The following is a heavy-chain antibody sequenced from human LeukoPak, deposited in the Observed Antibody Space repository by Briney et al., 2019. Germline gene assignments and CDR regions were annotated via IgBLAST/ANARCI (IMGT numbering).Heavy chain of an antibody. V-gene: IGHV3-23*01. CDR1: GFTFSSYD. J-gene: IGHJ4*02. CDR2: ISGSGGST. CDR3: AKLEVGVPFDY. Sequence: PGGSLRLSCAASGFTFSSYDVSWVRQAPGKGLEWVTAISGSGGSTYYADSVKGRFTISRDNSKNTLYLQMNSLRAEDTAVYYCAKLEVGVPFDYWGQGTLVTVSS. D-gene: IGHD1-26*01.